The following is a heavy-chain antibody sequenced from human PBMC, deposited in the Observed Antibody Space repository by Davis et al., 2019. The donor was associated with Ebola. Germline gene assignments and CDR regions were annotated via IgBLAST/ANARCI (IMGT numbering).Heavy chain of an antibody. CDR1: GGSFSGYY. Sequence: PSETLSLTCAVYGGSFSGYYWSWIRQPPGKGLEWIGEINHIGSTNYNPSLKSRVTISVDTSKNQFSLKLSSVTAAETAVYYCARGPRFITMIVAINYYYYGMDVWGQGTTVTVSS. D-gene: IGHD3-22*01. J-gene: IGHJ6*02. CDR2: INHIGST. V-gene: IGHV4-34*01. CDR3: ARGPRFITMIVAINYYYYGMDV.